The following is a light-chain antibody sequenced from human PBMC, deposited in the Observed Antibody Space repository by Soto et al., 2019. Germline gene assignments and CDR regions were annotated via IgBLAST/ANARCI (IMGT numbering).Light chain of an antibody. J-gene: IGKJ4*01. V-gene: IGKV3-11*01. CDR2: DAA. CDR1: QSINTY. CDR3: QQRYNCPLT. Sequence: EIVLTQSPATLSLSPGEKATLSCRASQSINTYLGWYKQKPGQAPRLLIYDAANRATGVPARLSGSGSGTACTSTIANREPDDFAVYSGQQRYNCPLTFGAGTQVES.